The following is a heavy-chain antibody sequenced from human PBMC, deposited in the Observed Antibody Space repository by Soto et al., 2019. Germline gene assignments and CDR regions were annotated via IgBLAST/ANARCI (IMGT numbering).Heavy chain of an antibody. D-gene: IGHD6-19*01. CDR2: INAGNGNT. CDR3: ARDGYSSGWAHLQH. CDR1: GYTFTSYA. J-gene: IGHJ1*01. V-gene: IGHV1-3*01. Sequence: QVQLVQSGAEVKKPGASVKVSCKASGYTFTSYAMHWVRQAPGQRREWMGWINAGNGNTKYSQKFQGRVTITRYTSGSTAYMELSSLRSEDTAVYYCARDGYSSGWAHLQHWGQGTLVTVSS.